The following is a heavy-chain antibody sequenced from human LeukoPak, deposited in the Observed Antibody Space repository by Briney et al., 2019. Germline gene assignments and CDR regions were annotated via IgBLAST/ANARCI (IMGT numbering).Heavy chain of an antibody. Sequence: SQTLSLTCTVSGGSISSGGYYWSWIRQHPGKGLEWIGYIYYSGSTYYNPSLKSRVTISVDTSKNQFSLKLSSVTAADTAVYYRARGVAVAGHPDYWGQGTLVTVSS. V-gene: IGHV4-31*03. D-gene: IGHD6-19*01. CDR1: GGSISSGGYY. CDR2: IYYSGST. CDR3: ARGVAVAGHPDY. J-gene: IGHJ4*02.